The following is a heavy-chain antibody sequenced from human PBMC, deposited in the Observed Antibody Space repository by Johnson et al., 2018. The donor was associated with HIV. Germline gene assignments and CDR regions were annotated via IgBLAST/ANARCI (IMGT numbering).Heavy chain of an antibody. Sequence: QVQLVESGGGVVQPGRSLRLSCAASGFTVSSCAMHWVRQAPGKGLEWETIISYDGINKYYAESVKGRFTISRDISKDTLYLQMNSLRPEDTAVYYCAKTLGYDSSGYHDGFDIWGQGTLVTVSS. CDR1: GFTVSSCA. V-gene: IGHV3-30*04. J-gene: IGHJ3*02. CDR3: AKTLGYDSSGYHDGFDI. CDR2: ISYDGINK. D-gene: IGHD3-22*01.